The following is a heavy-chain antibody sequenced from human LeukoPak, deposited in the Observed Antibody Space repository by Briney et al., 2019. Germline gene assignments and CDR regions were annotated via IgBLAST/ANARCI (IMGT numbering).Heavy chain of an antibody. J-gene: IGHJ6*03. Sequence: SETLSLTCTVSGGSISSSSYYWGWIRQPPGKGLEWIGSIYYSGSTYYNTSLKSRVTISVDTSKNQFSLKLSSVTAADTAVYYCARVPPPLGYCSGGSCYSRPVGLSYYYYMDVWGKGTTVTVSS. CDR2: IYYSGST. D-gene: IGHD2-15*01. V-gene: IGHV4-39*07. CDR3: ARVPPPLGYCSGGSCYSRPVGLSYYYYMDV. CDR1: GGSISSSSYY.